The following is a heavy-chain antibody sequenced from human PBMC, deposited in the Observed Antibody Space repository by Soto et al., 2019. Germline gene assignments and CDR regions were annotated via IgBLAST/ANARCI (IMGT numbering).Heavy chain of an antibody. V-gene: IGHV3-30-3*01. CDR3: ANRDTAMGNDY. J-gene: IGHJ4*02. CDR2: ISYDGNNK. Sequence: GGSLRLSCAASGFTFSSYAMHWVRQAPGKGLEWVAVISYDGNNKYYADSVKGRFTISRDNSKNTLYLQMNSLRAEDTAVYYCANRDTAMGNDYWGQGTLVTVSS. CDR1: GFTFSSYA. D-gene: IGHD5-18*01.